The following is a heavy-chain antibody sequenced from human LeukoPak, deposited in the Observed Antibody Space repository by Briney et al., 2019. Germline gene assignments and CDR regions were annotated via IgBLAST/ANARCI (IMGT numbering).Heavy chain of an antibody. CDR2: INGDERSR. CDR1: GFTFGDYW. CDR3: ASHYTMVRGHFDY. V-gene: IGHV3-74*01. Sequence: GGSLRLSCEVSGFTFGDYWMHWVRQPPGKGLVWVSRINGDERSRAYADSVKGRFTISRDNSKNTLYLQMNSLRAEDTAVYYCASHYTMVRGHFDYWGQGTLVTVSS. D-gene: IGHD3-10*01. J-gene: IGHJ4*02.